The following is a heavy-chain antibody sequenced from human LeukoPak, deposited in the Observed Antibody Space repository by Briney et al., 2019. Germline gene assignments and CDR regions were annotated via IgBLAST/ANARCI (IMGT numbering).Heavy chain of an antibody. V-gene: IGHV3-21*01. Sequence: GGSLRLSCAASGFTFSSYNMNWVRQAPGKGLEWVSSISSSGSYTYYGDSMKGRFAISRDNARNSLYLQMNSLRVEDTAVYYCARVGYYWNLFDYWGQGTLVTVSS. D-gene: IGHD1-20*01. CDR3: ARVGYYWNLFDY. J-gene: IGHJ4*02. CDR1: GFTFSSYN. CDR2: ISSSGSYT.